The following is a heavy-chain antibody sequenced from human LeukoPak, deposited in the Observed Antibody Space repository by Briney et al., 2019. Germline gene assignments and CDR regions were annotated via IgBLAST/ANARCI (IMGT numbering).Heavy chain of an antibody. CDR3: AKDQDYYDSSGLFGY. J-gene: IGHJ4*02. V-gene: IGHV3-23*01. CDR2: ISGSGGST. Sequence: GGSLRLSCAASGFTFSSYGMSWVRQAPGKGLEWVSAISGSGGSTYYADSVKGRFTISRDNSKNTLYLQMNSLRAEDTAVYYCAKDQDYYDSSGLFGYWGQGTLVTVSS. D-gene: IGHD3-22*01. CDR1: GFTFSSYG.